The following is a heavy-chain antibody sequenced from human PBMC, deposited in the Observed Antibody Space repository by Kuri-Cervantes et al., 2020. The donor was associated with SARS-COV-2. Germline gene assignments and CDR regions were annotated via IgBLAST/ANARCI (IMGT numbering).Heavy chain of an antibody. CDR1: GGSISTSSFY. J-gene: IGHJ5*02. CDR2: IYYSGTT. CDR3: ARHRDFWSGFNWFDP. Sequence: SETLSLTCAVSGGSISTSSFYWGWIRQPPGKGLEWIGSIYYSGTTSYNPSLKSRVSISVDTSKNQFSLKLNSVTAADTAVYYCARHRDFWSGFNWFDPWGQATLATVSS. D-gene: IGHD3-3*01. V-gene: IGHV4-39*01.